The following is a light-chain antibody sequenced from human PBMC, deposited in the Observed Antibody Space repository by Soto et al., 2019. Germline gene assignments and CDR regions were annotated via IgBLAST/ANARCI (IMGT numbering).Light chain of an antibody. CDR3: LQDNDYPWT. V-gene: IGKV1-6*01. J-gene: IGKJ1*01. Sequence: AIQMTQSPSSLSASVGDTITITCRASEAIRGDLGWYQQKPGKAPKLLIYGACTLESGVPSRFGGSGFGTDFSLTISGLQSEDFATYYCLQDNDYPWTFGQGTKVEI. CDR2: GAC. CDR1: EAIRGD.